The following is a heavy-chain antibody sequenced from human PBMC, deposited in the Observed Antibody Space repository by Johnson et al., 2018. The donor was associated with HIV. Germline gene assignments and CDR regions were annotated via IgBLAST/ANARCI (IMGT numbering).Heavy chain of an antibody. CDR1: GFTFSSYA. V-gene: IGHV3-30-3*01. Sequence: QVQLVESGGGVVQPGRSLRLSCAASGFTFSSYAMHWVRQAPGKGLEWVAVISYDGSNKYYADSVKGRFTISRDNSKNTLYLKMNSLRAEDTALYYCARRLAQGSPIEYYVGAFDIWGQGTMVTVSS. CDR3: ARRLAQGSPIEYYVGAFDI. CDR2: ISYDGSNK. D-gene: IGHD3-10*02. J-gene: IGHJ3*02.